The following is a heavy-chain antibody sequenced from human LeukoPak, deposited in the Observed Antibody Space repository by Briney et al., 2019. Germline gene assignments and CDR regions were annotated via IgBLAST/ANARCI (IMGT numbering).Heavy chain of an antibody. CDR2: ISSSGSTI. V-gene: IGHV3-48*03. D-gene: IGHD2-2*03. CDR3: ARERIGYCSSTSCDYYYYYMDV. Sequence: GGSLRLSCTASGFILGDYAMSWVRQAPGKGLEWVSYISSSGSTIYYADSVKGRFTISRDNAKNSLYLQMNSLRAEDTAVYYCARERIGYCSSTSCDYYYYYMDVWGKGTTVTISS. CDR1: GFILGDYA. J-gene: IGHJ6*03.